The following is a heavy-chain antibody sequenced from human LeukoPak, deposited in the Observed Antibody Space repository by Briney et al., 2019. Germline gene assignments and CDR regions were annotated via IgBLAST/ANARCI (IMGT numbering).Heavy chain of an antibody. D-gene: IGHD3-3*01. CDR2: IYYSGST. CDR3: ARGWGSLTIFGVVSWFDP. J-gene: IGHJ5*02. V-gene: IGHV4-59*01. CDR1: GGSISSYY. Sequence: SETLSLTCTVSGGSISSYYWSWIRQPPGKGLEWIGYIYYSGSTNYNPSLKSRVTISVDTSKNQFSLKLGSVTAADTAVYYCARGWGSLTIFGVVSWFDPWGQGTLVTVSS.